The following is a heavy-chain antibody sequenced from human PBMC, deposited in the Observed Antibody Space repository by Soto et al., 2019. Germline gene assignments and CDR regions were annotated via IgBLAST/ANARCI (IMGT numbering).Heavy chain of an antibody. CDR3: ARRQWLVGGYYYGMDV. J-gene: IGHJ6*02. D-gene: IGHD6-19*01. V-gene: IGHV1-18*01. CDR1: GYTFTSYG. Sequence: QVQLVQSGAEVKKPGASVKVSCKASGYTFTSYGISWVRQAPGQGLEWMGWTSAYNGNTNYAQKLQGRVTMTTDTSTSTAYMELRSLSSDATAVYYCARRQWLVGGYYYGMDVWGQGTTVTVSS. CDR2: TSAYNGNT.